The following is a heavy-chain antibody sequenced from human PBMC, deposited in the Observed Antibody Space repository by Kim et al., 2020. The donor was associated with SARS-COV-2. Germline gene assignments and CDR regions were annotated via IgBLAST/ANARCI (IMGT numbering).Heavy chain of an antibody. CDR3: AKDRAMVRGVIINWYFDL. V-gene: IGHV3-23*01. D-gene: IGHD3-10*01. CDR2: ISGSGGST. CDR1: GFTFSSYA. Sequence: GGSLRLSCAASGFTFSSYAMSWVRQAPGKGLEWVSAISGSGGSTYYADSVKGRFTISRDNSKNTLYLQMNSLRAEDTAVYYCAKDRAMVRGVIINWYFDLWGRGTLVTVSS. J-gene: IGHJ2*01.